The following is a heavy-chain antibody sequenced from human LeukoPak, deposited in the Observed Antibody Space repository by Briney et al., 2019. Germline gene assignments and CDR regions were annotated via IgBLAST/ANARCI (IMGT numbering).Heavy chain of an antibody. D-gene: IGHD2-21*01. V-gene: IGHV3-21*01. J-gene: IGHJ4*02. CDR3: ARERSVVADY. CDR2: IGSTSTFI. Sequence: GGSLRLSCVASGFTFSDYSMNWVRQAPGKGLEWVSAIGSTSTFISYADSVRGRLTISRDNAENSLYLQMNSLRAEDTAIYFCARERSVVADYWGQGTLVTVS. CDR1: GFTFSDYS.